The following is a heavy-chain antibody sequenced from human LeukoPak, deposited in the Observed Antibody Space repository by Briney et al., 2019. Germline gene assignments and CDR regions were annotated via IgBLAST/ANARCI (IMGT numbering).Heavy chain of an antibody. J-gene: IGHJ5*02. CDR2: ISSSSYI. V-gene: IGHV3-21*01. Sequence: GGSLRLSCAASGFTFSSYSMNWVRQAPGKGLEWVSSISSSSYIYYADSVKGRFTISRDNAKNSLYLQMNSLRAEDTAVYYCARDSGPTPSLPWGQGTLVTVSS. CDR1: GFTFSSYS. D-gene: IGHD3-10*01. CDR3: ARDSGPTPSLP.